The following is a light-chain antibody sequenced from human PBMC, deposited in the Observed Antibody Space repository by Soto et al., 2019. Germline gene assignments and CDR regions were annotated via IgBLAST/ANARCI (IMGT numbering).Light chain of an antibody. CDR2: EVT. CDR1: LSDVGAYNY. J-gene: IGLJ1*01. Sequence: QCVLTQPSSGSGSPGQSIAISCTGTLSDVGAYNYVSWYQQHPGKAPKLMISEVTNLPSGVSDRFSGSKSGNTASLTISGLQAEDEADYYCSSFTSRFTFVFGTGTKVTVL. CDR3: SSFTSRFTFV. V-gene: IGLV2-14*01.